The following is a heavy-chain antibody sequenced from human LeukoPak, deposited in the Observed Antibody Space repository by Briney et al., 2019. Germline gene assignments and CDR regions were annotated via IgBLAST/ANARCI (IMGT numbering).Heavy chain of an antibody. CDR1: GFTFSSYW. CDR3: ARDGWFGDYNWFDP. V-gene: IGHV3-48*01. Sequence: GGSLRLSCAASGFTFSSYWMSWVCQAPGKGLEWVSYISSASNTIYYADSVKGRFTISRDNAKNSLYLQMNSLRAEDTAMYYCARDGWFGDYNWFDPWGQGTLVTVSS. D-gene: IGHD3-10*01. CDR2: ISSASNTI. J-gene: IGHJ5*02.